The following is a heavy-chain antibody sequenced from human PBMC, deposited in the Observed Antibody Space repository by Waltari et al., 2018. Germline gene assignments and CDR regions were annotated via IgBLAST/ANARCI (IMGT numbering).Heavy chain of an antibody. CDR1: GHSLTNECY. J-gene: IGHJ4*02. CDR3: ARVEEVPTAFLDS. D-gene: IGHD2-21*02. V-gene: IGHV4-38-2*01. CDR2: IYHGGMT. Sequence: QVLLQESGPRLVRPSGTLSLTCVVSGHSLTNECYLGWVRQPPGKGLDWIGSIYHGGMTFYNPSLKSRLSISVDTSNTRFSLSLRSVTAADTAIYFCARVEEVPTAFLDSWGQGTLVTVSS.